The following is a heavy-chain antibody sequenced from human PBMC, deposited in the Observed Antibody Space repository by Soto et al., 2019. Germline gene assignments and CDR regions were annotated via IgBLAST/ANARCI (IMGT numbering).Heavy chain of an antibody. D-gene: IGHD6-13*01. J-gene: IGHJ4*02. V-gene: IGHV4-4*02. CDR1: GYSISSSNW. Sequence: VQLQESGPGLVRPSGTLSLTCTVSGYSISSSNWWSWVRQPPGKGAEWIGEMHHTGCTNYIPSLESRVSISLPKSKNRSSLNLSSVTGADTAVYYWAASSSWGLDYWGQGALLTISS. CDR3: AASSSWGLDY. CDR2: MHHTGCT.